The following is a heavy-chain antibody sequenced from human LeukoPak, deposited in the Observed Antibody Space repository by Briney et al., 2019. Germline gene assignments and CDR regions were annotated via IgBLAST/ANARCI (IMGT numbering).Heavy chain of an antibody. J-gene: IGHJ4*02. V-gene: IGHV3-74*01. D-gene: IGHD6-13*01. CDR3: ESTIGAAATY. Sequence: PGGSLRLSCLASGFTFSSKWMRWVRQAPGKGLLWVSTIKPDGGSTTYADSVKGRFTTSRDNAKNTLNLQMNSLRAEDTAVYYCESTIGAAATYWGQGILVTVSS. CDR2: IKPDGGST. CDR1: GFTFSSKW.